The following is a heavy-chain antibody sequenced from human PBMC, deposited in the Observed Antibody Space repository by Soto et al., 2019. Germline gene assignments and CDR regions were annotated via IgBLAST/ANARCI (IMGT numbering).Heavy chain of an antibody. CDR2: IHHSGNS. J-gene: IGHJ5*02. D-gene: IGHD6-13*01. CDR1: GDSISSDKW. CDR3: ARAVAAGEKWFDP. V-gene: IGHV4-4*02. Sequence: PSETLSLTCAVSGDSISSDKWWSWVRQPPGKGLEWIGEIHHSGNSNYNPSLKSRVIISVDKSKNQFSLNLSSVTDADTAVYYCARAVAAGEKWFDPWGQGTLVTVSS.